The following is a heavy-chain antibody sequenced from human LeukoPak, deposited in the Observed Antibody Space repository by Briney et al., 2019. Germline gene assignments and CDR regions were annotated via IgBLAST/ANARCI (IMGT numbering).Heavy chain of an antibody. V-gene: IGHV3-23*01. Sequence: PGGSLRLSCAASGFTFSSYAMSWVRQAPGKGLEWVSAISGSGGSTYYADSVKGRFTSSRDNSKNTLYLQMNSLRAEDTAVYYCAKKGRIVVVPAAIRYYYYYMDVGGKGTTVTVSS. J-gene: IGHJ6*03. D-gene: IGHD2-2*02. CDR2: ISGSGGST. CDR1: GFTFSSYA. CDR3: AKKGRIVVVPAAIRYYYYYMDV.